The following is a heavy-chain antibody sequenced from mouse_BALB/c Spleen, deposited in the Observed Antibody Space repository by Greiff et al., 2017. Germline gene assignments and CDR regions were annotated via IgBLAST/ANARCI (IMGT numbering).Heavy chain of an antibody. CDR3: AREEYGNYLFAY. V-gene: IGHV3-6*02. D-gene: IGHD2-10*02. Sequence: VQLQQSGPGLVKPSQSLSLTCSVTGYSITSGYYWNWIRQFPGNKLEWMGYISYDGSNNYNPSLKNRISITRDTSKNQFFLKLNSVTTEDTATYYCAREEYGNYLFAYWGQGTLVTVSA. CDR2: ISYDGSN. CDR1: GYSITSGYY. J-gene: IGHJ3*01.